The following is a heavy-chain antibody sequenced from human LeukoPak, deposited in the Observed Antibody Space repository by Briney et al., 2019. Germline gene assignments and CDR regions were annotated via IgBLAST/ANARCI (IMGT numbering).Heavy chain of an antibody. CDR2: ISYDGSNK. Sequence: GRSLRLSCAASGFTFSSYAMHWVRQAPGKGLEWVAVISYDGSNKYYADSVKGRFTISRDNSKNTLYLQMNSLRAEDTAVYYCARDPNAVVVPAGDFDYWGQGTLVTVSS. J-gene: IGHJ4*02. D-gene: IGHD2-2*01. V-gene: IGHV3-30-3*01. CDR1: GFTFSSYA. CDR3: ARDPNAVVVPAGDFDY.